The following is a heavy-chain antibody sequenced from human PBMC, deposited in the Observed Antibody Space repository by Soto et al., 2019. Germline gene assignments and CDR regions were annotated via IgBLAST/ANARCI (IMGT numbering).Heavy chain of an antibody. V-gene: IGHV4-61*01. D-gene: IGHD4-17*01. CDR1: GVSVSSGSFY. Sequence: SETLSLTCTVSGVSVSSGSFYWAWIRQPPGKGLEWIGFGSSSGTPNYKPSLKSRVTISVDTSRSQISLKVSSLTAADTAVYYCARGATVTQYDYWGQGTLLTVSS. J-gene: IGHJ4*02. CDR3: ARGATVTQYDY. CDR2: GSSSGTP.